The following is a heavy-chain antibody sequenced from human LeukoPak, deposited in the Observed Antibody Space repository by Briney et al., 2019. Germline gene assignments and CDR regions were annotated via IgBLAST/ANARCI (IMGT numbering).Heavy chain of an antibody. CDR3: TKDAQRGFAHSNALDY. V-gene: IGHV3-33*06. J-gene: IGHJ4*02. CDR2: IWDDGSNK. D-gene: IGHD4-11*01. CDR1: GFTFTHYG. Sequence: PGRSLRLSCAASGFTFTHYGMHSVRQAPGRGVEGLGGIWDDGSNKYYADSLKARFTISSANSQNTLYLQMNSPRSEHTTGHYCTKDAQRGFAHSNALDYWGQGTLVTVSS.